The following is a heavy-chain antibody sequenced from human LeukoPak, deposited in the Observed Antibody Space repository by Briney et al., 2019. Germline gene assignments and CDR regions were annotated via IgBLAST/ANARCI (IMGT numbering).Heavy chain of an antibody. CDR1: GFTFSNYW. V-gene: IGHV3-7*03. J-gene: IGHJ3*02. CDR3: AIHRTSGWYAAFDI. CDR2: IKQDGSEK. D-gene: IGHD6-19*01. Sequence: GGSLRLSCAASGFTFSNYWMSWVRQAPGKGLEWVANIKQDGSEKYYVDYVKGRFTVYRDNAKNLLYVQMNSLRAEDTAVYYCAIHRTSGWYAAFDIWGQGTMVTVSS.